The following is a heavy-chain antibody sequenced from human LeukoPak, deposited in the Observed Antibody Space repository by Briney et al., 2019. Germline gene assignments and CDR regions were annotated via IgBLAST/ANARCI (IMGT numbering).Heavy chain of an antibody. CDR3: ARSNTPGIAVAGTGFDY. J-gene: IGHJ4*02. CDR1: GGSFSGYY. Sequence: SETLSLACAVYGGSFSGYYWSWIRQPPGKGLEWIGEINHSGSTNYNPSLKSRVTVSVDTSKNQFSLKLSSVTAADTAVYYCARSNTPGIAVAGTGFDYWGQGTLVTVSS. D-gene: IGHD6-19*01. CDR2: INHSGST. V-gene: IGHV4-34*01.